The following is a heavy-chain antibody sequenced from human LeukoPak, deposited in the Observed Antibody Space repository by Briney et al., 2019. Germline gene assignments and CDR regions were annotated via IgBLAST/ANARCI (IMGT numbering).Heavy chain of an antibody. CDR3: ARDPHYYDSSGYYFDY. J-gene: IGHJ4*02. CDR2: IYTSGST. Sequence: ASETLSLTCTVSGGSISSGSYYWSWIRQPAGKGLEWIGRIYTSGSTNYNPSLKSRVTISVDTSKNQFSLKLSSVTAADTAVYYCARDPHYYDSSGYYFDYWGQGTLVTVSS. CDR1: GGSISSGSYY. V-gene: IGHV4-61*02. D-gene: IGHD3-22*01.